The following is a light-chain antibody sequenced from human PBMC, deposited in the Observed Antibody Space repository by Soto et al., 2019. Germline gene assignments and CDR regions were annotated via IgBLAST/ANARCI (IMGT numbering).Light chain of an antibody. Sequence: QPVLTQSPSASASLGAPIKLTCTLSSGHSTYAVAWHQQHPEKGPRYLMKLNSDGSHFKGDGIPDRFSGSSSGAERYLTISSLQSEDEAVYYCQTWGTGYQVFGGGTKLTVL. CDR3: QTWGTGYQV. J-gene: IGLJ3*02. CDR2: LNSDGSH. V-gene: IGLV4-69*01. CDR1: SGHSTYA.